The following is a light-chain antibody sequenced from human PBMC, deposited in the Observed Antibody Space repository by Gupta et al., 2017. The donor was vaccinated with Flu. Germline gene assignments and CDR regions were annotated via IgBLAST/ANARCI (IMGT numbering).Light chain of an antibody. J-gene: IGLJ3*02. CDR1: SSDVGHHNF. CDR2: EVY. V-gene: IGLV2-14*01. Sequence: QSALTQPATVSGSPGQSITISCAGASSDVGHHNFVSWYQQHPGKAPKLIIFEVYYRPSGISNRFSGSRSGNTASLTISGLQAEDEADYFCASYTNTAGRVFGGGTRVTVL. CDR3: ASYTNTAGRV.